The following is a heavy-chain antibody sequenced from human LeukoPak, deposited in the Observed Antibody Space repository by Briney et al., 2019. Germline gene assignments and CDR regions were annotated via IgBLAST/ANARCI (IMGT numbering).Heavy chain of an antibody. CDR1: GDSVSSNTAA. D-gene: IGHD3-10*01. CDR3: ARDPSGDQGLDS. V-gene: IGHV6-1*01. Sequence: SQTLSVTCVISGDSVSSNTAAWYWIRQSPSRGLEWLGRTYYRSRWYYEYAVSVRSRITINADTSKNHFSLQLNSVTPDDTAVYYCARDPSGDQGLDSWGQGTLVTVSS. J-gene: IGHJ4*02. CDR2: TYYRSRWYY.